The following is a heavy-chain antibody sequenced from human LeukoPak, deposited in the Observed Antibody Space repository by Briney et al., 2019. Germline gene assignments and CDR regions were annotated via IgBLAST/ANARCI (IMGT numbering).Heavy chain of an antibody. Sequence: SQTLSLTCTVSGGSISSGDYYWSWIRQPPGKGLEWIGYIYYSGSTNYNPSLKSRVTISVDTSKNQFSLKLSSVTAADTAVYYCARGDIVVVPAAIRYYYMDVWGKGTTVTVSS. CDR3: ARGDIVVVPAAIRYYYMDV. CDR1: GGSISSGDYY. D-gene: IGHD2-2*02. CDR2: IYYSGST. J-gene: IGHJ6*03. V-gene: IGHV4-30-4*08.